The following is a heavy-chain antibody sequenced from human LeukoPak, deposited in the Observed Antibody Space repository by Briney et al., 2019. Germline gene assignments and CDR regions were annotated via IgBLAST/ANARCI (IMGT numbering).Heavy chain of an antibody. CDR3: ASPGMGY. CDR1: GGSISSYY. CDR2: IYYSGST. D-gene: IGHD3-16*01. Sequence: SETLSLTCTVSGGSISSYYWSWIRQPPGKGLEWIGYIYYSGSTNYNPSLKSRVTISVNTSKNQFSLRLNSVTAADTAVYYCASPGMGYWGQGTLVTVSS. V-gene: IGHV4-59*01. J-gene: IGHJ4*02.